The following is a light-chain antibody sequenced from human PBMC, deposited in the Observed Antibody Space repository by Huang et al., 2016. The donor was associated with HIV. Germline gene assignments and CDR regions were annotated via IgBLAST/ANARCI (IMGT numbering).Light chain of an antibody. CDR2: DAS. Sequence: EIVLTQSPATLSLSPGDRATLSCRASQSISTFLACYQHKPGQAPRLLIYDASTRAAGIPPRFSGSGSGTDFTLTISSLEPEDFAIYYCQQRSNWPPLTFGGGTKVEIK. CDR1: QSISTF. CDR3: QQRSNWPPLT. J-gene: IGKJ4*01. V-gene: IGKV3-11*01.